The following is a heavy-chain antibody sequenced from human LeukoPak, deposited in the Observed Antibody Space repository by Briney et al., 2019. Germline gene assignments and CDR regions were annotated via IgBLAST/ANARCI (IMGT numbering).Heavy chain of an antibody. J-gene: IGHJ6*02. Sequence: GGSLRLSCAASGFTFSSYGMHWVRQAPGKGLEWVAVISYDGSNKYYADSVKGRFTISRDNSKNTLYLQMNSLRAEDTAVYYCASRITIFGGHLEYGMDVWGQGTTVTVSS. CDR1: GFTFSSYG. CDR2: ISYDGSNK. CDR3: ASRITIFGGHLEYGMDV. D-gene: IGHD3-3*01. V-gene: IGHV3-30*03.